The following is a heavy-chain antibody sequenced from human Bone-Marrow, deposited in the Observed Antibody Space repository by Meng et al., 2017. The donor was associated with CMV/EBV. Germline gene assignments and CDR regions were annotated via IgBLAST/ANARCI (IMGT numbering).Heavy chain of an antibody. Sequence: ASVKVSCKASGYTFTNYDINWVRQATGQGLEWMGWINPNSGGTNYAQKFQGRVTMTRDTSISTAYMELSRLRSDDTAVYYCARGYYGSGSYFTYWGQGTLVTVSS. J-gene: IGHJ4*02. D-gene: IGHD3-10*01. CDR1: GYTFTNYD. V-gene: IGHV1-2*02. CDR2: INPNSGGT. CDR3: ARGYYGSGSYFTY.